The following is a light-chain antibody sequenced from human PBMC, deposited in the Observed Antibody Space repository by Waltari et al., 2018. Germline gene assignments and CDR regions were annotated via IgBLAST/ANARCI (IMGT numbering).Light chain of an antibody. CDR1: SSNIGNYF. V-gene: IGLV1-51*01. CDR2: DNY. J-gene: IGLJ2*01. CDR3: ATWDNSLTAVV. Sequence: QSVLTQPPSVSAAPGQKVTISCSGSSSNIGNYFVSWYHQLPGATPQLLIYDNYKRPSGIPDRFSASKSGTSATVDITGLQIGDEADYYCATWDNSLTAVVFGGGTKLTVL.